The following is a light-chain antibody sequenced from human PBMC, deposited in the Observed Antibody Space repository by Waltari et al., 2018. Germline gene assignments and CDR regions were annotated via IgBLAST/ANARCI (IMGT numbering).Light chain of an antibody. V-gene: IGLV2-23*01. CDR3: CSYAGSYTWV. CDR2: DDN. CDR1: SSDGGNYNL. Sequence: QSALTQPASVSGSPGQSITLSCTGTSSDGGNYNLVSWYQQYPGKAPNVMIYDDNRRPSGVSDRFSGSKSGNTASLTISGVQAEDEADYYCCSYAGSYTWVFGGGTKLTVL. J-gene: IGLJ3*02.